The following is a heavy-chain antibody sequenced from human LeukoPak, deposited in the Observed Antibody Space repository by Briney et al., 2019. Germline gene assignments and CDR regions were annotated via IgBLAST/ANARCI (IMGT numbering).Heavy chain of an antibody. Sequence: SQTLSLTCTVSGGSISSGGYYWSWIRQHPGKGLEWIGYINYSGSTYYNPSLKSRVTISVDTSKNQFSLKLSSVTAADTAVYYCARGLEDIVVVPAAIGWFDPWGQGTLVTVSS. V-gene: IGHV4-31*03. CDR3: ARGLEDIVVVPAAIGWFDP. CDR1: GGSISSGGYY. D-gene: IGHD2-2*02. J-gene: IGHJ5*02. CDR2: INYSGST.